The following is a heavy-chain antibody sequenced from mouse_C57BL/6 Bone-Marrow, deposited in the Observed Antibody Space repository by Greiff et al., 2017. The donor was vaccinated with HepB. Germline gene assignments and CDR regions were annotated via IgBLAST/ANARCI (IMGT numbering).Heavy chain of an antibody. CDR2: IHPSDSDT. CDR3: TRAEVVTSYFDY. Sequence: QVQLQQPGAELVKPGASVKVSCKASGYTFTSYWMHWVKQRPGQGLEWIGRIHPSDSDTNYNQKFKGKAKLTAVTSASTAYMELSSLTNEDSAVYYCTRAEVVTSYFDYWGQGTTLTGSS. J-gene: IGHJ2*01. V-gene: IGHV1-74*01. D-gene: IGHD1-3*01. CDR1: GYTFTSYW.